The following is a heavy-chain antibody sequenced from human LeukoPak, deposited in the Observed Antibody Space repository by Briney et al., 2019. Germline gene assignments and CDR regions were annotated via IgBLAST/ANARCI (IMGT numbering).Heavy chain of an antibody. CDR1: GGSISSGSYY. CDR2: IYTSGST. Sequence: SVTLSLTCTVSGGSISSGSYYWSWIRQPAGKGLEWIGRIYTSGSTNYNPSLKSRVTISVDTSKNQFSLKLSSVTAADTAVYYCARDHSDGSGTKWGQGTLVTVSS. V-gene: IGHV4-61*02. CDR3: ARDHSDGSGTK. J-gene: IGHJ4*02. D-gene: IGHD3-10*01.